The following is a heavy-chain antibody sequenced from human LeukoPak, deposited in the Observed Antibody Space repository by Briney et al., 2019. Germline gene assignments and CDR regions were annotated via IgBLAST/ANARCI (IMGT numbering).Heavy chain of an antibody. V-gene: IGHV1-69*04. CDR2: IIPILGIA. D-gene: IGHD2-21*01. CDR3: ARDSGDGESVY. CDR1: GGTFSSYA. J-gene: IGHJ4*02. Sequence: SVKLSCKASGGTFSSYAISWVRQAPGQGLEWMGRIIPILGIANYAQKFQGRVTITADKSTSTAYMELSSLRSEDTAVYYCARDSGDGESVYWGQGTLVTVSS.